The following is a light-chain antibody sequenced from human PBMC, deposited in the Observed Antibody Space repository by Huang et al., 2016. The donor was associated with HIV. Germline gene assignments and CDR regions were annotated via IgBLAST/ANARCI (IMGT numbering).Light chain of an antibody. CDR1: ESVSNY. CDR2: DVS. V-gene: IGKV3-11*01. J-gene: IGKJ4*01. CDR3: QQRSNWPPLT. Sequence: EVVLTQSPATLSVSPGESATLSCRASESVSNYLAWYQQKPGQAPRLLIYDVSERATGIPARFSGSGSGTDFTLTISSREPEDCAVYYCQQRSNWPPLTFGGGTKVEIK.